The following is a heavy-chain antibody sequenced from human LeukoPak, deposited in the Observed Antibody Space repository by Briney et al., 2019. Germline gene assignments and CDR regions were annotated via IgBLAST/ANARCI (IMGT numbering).Heavy chain of an antibody. Sequence: GGSLRLSCSVSGFTFSTYVMHWVRQAPGKGLEYVSAISSNGDNIYYADSVKGRFTISRDNSKNTLYLQMSSLRADDTAVYYCVRGTGYWGQGTLVTASS. CDR1: GFTFSTYV. V-gene: IGHV3-64D*06. CDR2: ISSNGDNI. J-gene: IGHJ4*02. CDR3: VRGTGY.